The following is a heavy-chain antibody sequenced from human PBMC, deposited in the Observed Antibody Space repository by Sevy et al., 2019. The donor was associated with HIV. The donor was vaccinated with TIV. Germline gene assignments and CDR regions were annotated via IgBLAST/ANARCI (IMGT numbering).Heavy chain of an antibody. D-gene: IGHD3-10*01. CDR1: GFTFSSYT. Sequence: RGFLRLSCAASGFTFSSYTMFWIRQAPGKGLEWMASISYDGNNKYYADSVKGRFTISRVNSKNTLYVQMNSLRPEDTAVHYCASSMIRGVGDYWGQGTLVTVSS. CDR2: ISYDGNNK. J-gene: IGHJ4*02. V-gene: IGHV3-30*01. CDR3: ASSMIRGVGDY.